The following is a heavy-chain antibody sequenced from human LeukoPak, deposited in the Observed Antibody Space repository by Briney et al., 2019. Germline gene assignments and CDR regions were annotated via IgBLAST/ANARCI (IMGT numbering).Heavy chain of an antibody. Sequence: GGSLRLSCAASGFTFSSYGMHWVRQAPGKGLEWVAVIWYDGSNKYYADSAKGRFTISRANAKTTLYLHMNIMRAEATAVYCCARGGTDYDILTGYYLSAPLDYWGQGTLVTVSS. CDR1: GFTFSSYG. V-gene: IGHV3-33*01. CDR2: IWYDGSNK. CDR3: ARGGTDYDILTGYYLSAPLDY. D-gene: IGHD3-9*01. J-gene: IGHJ4*02.